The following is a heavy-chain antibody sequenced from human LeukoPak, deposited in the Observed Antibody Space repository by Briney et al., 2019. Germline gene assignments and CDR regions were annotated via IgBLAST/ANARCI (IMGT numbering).Heavy chain of an antibody. D-gene: IGHD4-4*01. Sequence: SETLSLTCTVSGGSISSYYWSWIRPPPGKGLEWIGYIYYSGSTNYNPSLKSRVTISVDTSKNQFSLKLSSVTAADTAVYYCARQVRPDYSNYWFDPWGQGTLVTVSS. V-gene: IGHV4-59*08. CDR2: IYYSGST. J-gene: IGHJ5*02. CDR1: GGSISSYY. CDR3: ARQVRPDYSNYWFDP.